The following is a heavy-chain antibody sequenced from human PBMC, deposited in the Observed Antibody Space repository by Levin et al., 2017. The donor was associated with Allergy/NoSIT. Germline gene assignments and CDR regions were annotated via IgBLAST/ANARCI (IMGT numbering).Heavy chain of an antibody. J-gene: IGHJ2*01. CDR1: GFPFNIYW. CDR2: INSDASST. CDR3: ATTNDWYLDL. V-gene: IGHV3-74*01. Sequence: GGSLRLSCAASGFPFNIYWMHWVRQAPGKGLVWVSRINSDASSTSYADFAKGRFTISRDNAKNTLYLQMKSLRVEDTAIYYCATTNDWYLDLWGRGTLVTVSS. D-gene: IGHD1-26*01.